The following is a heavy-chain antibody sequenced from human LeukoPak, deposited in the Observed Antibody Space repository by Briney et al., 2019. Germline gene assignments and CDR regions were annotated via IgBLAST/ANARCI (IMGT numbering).Heavy chain of an antibody. D-gene: IGHD2-21*01. CDR2: MNIDGSSI. V-gene: IGHV3-74*01. Sequence: GGSLRLSCAASGFTFSDYWMYWFRQAPGEGLVWVSRMNIDGSSISYADSVKGRFTMSRDNAKNTLYLQMNSLRVEDTAVYYCARAGGGDSLMAYDPWGQGTLVTVSS. CDR3: ARAGGGDSLMAYDP. CDR1: GFTFSDYW. J-gene: IGHJ5*02.